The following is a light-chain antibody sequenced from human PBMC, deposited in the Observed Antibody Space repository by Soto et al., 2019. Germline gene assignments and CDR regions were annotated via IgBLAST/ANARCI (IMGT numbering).Light chain of an antibody. CDR3: QQYNDWPLT. J-gene: IGKJ4*01. Sequence: EIVMTQSPATLSVSPGERATLSCRASQSVSSNLVWYQQKPGQVPRLLIYGASTRATGFPARFSGSGSGTEFTLTISSLHSEDFAVYYCQQYNDWPLTFGGGT. CDR1: QSVSSN. CDR2: GAS. V-gene: IGKV3-15*01.